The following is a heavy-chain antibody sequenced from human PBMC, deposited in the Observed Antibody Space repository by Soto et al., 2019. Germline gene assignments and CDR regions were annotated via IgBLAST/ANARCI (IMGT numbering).Heavy chain of an antibody. Sequence: GGSLRLSCAASGFNFRSYGMSWVRQAPGKGLEWVAVISDDGTNKDYADSVKGRFTISRDNSKNTLYLRMNSLRAEDTAVYYCAREPHYDSSGIDYWGQGTLVTVSS. CDR1: GFNFRSYG. J-gene: IGHJ4*02. CDR2: ISDDGTNK. V-gene: IGHV3-30*03. D-gene: IGHD3-22*01. CDR3: AREPHYDSSGIDY.